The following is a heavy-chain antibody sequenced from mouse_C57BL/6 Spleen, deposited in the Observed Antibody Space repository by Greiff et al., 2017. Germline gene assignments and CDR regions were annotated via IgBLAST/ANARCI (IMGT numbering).Heavy chain of an antibody. V-gene: IGHV1-80*01. CDR3: ARKGDNYGSYAMDY. CDR2: IYPGDGDT. J-gene: IGHJ4*01. D-gene: IGHD1-2*01. CDR1: GYAFSSYW. Sequence: QVQLKQSGAELVKPGASVKISCKASGYAFSSYWMNWVKQRPGKGLEWIGQIYPGDGDTNYNGKFKGKATLTADKSSSTAYMQRSSLTSEDSAVYFCARKGDNYGSYAMDYWGQGTSVTVAS.